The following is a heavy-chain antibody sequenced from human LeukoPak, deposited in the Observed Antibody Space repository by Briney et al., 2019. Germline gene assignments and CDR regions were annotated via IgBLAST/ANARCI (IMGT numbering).Heavy chain of an antibody. CDR2: IRSKANSYAT. J-gene: IGHJ4*02. V-gene: IGHV3-73*01. D-gene: IGHD3-22*01. CDR3: TRPGTMTNSGY. Sequence: GGSLRLSCAASGFTFSGSAMHWVRQASGKGLEWVGRIRSKANSYATAYAASVKGRFTISRDDSKNTAYLQMNSLKTKDTAVYYCTRPGTMTNSGYWGQGTLVTVSS. CDR1: GFTFSGSA.